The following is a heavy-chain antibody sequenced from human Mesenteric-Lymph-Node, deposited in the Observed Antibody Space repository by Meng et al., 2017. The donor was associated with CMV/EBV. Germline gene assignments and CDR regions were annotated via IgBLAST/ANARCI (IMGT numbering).Heavy chain of an antibody. CDR2: ISAYNGNT. Sequence: ASVKVSCKASGYTFTSYGISWVRQAPGQGLEWMGWISAYNGNTKYAQKLPARVTMTTDASTSTAYMELRSLRSDDTAVYYCARDESIEYYYYGLDVWGQGTTVTVSS. V-gene: IGHV1-18*01. CDR1: GYTFTSYG. CDR3: ARDESIEYYYYGLDV. J-gene: IGHJ6*02. D-gene: IGHD2-15*01.